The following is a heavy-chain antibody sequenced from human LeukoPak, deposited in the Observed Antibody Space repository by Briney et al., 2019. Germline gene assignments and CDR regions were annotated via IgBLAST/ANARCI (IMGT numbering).Heavy chain of an antibody. CDR2: IIGIGGST. D-gene: IGHD5-12*01. Sequence: PGRSLRLSCAASGFTFNTYAMTWVRQAPGKGLEWVSSIIGIGGSTYYADSVKGRFTISRDNSKSTLHLHMNSLRAEDTAVYFCAKDPGGGSYYFDSWGQGTQVTVSS. J-gene: IGHJ4*02. V-gene: IGHV3-23*01. CDR1: GFTFNTYA. CDR3: AKDPGGGSYYFDS.